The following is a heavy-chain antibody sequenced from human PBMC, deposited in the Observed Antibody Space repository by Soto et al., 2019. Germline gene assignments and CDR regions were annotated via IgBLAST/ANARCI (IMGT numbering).Heavy chain of an antibody. CDR3: ARWGHYSSSSIY. Sequence: QLQLQESGPGLVKPSETLSLTCTVSGGSISSSSYYWGWIRQPPGKGLEWIGNIYYSGSTYYNPSLTRRVTISVDTSKNQFSLKLSSVTAADTAVYYCARWGHYSSSSIYWGQGTLVTVSS. CDR2: IYYSGST. V-gene: IGHV4-39*01. CDR1: GGSISSSSYY. D-gene: IGHD6-6*01. J-gene: IGHJ4*02.